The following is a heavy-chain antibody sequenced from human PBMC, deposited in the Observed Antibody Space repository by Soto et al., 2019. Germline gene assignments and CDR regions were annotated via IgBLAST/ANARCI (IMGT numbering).Heavy chain of an antibody. CDR3: ARTHLWSPSDY. D-gene: IGHD3-3*02. Sequence: GESLKISCKASGYIFTSYWIAWVRQMPGKGLEWMGIIYPSDSDTRYSPSFQGQVTVSVDKSISTAYLQWSSLKASDTAMYYCARTHLWSPSDYWGQGTQVTVSS. V-gene: IGHV5-51*01. CDR2: IYPSDSDT. CDR1: GYIFTSYW. J-gene: IGHJ4*02.